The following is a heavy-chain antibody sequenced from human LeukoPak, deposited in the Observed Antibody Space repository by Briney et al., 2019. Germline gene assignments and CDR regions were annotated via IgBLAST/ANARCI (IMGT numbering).Heavy chain of an antibody. CDR2: ISHDGMNA. Sequence: GGSLRLSCAASGLHISGTAMSWVRQAPGKGLEWVSAISHDGMNAYYADSVKGRFTISRDNSKKTVSLEMSSLTAADTGVYYCAKDGAQYSSGPECDPRGQGALVTVSP. CDR3: AKDGAQYSSGPECDP. CDR1: GLHISGTA. J-gene: IGHJ5*02. D-gene: IGHD6-19*01. V-gene: IGHV3-23*01.